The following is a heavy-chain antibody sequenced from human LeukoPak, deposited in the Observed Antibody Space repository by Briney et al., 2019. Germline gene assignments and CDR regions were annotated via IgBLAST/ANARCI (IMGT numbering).Heavy chain of an antibody. Sequence: PGGSLRLSCAASGFTFSSYGMHWVRQAPGKGLEWVAVISYDGSNKYYADSVKGRFTISRDNSKNTLYLQMNSLRAEDTAVYYCAKDTAMVKEEYYFDYWGQGTLVTVSS. CDR1: GFTFSSYG. CDR3: AKDTAMVKEEYYFDY. V-gene: IGHV3-30*18. CDR2: ISYDGSNK. J-gene: IGHJ4*02. D-gene: IGHD5-18*01.